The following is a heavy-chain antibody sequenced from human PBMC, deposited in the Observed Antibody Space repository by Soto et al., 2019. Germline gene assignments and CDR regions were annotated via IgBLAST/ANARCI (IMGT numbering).Heavy chain of an antibody. CDR3: AKADGDYVSHYFDY. J-gene: IGHJ4*02. D-gene: IGHD4-17*01. V-gene: IGHV3-9*01. CDR1: GFTFDDYA. CDR2: ISWNGGSI. Sequence: EVQLVESGGGLVQPGRSLRLSCAASGFTFDDYAMHWVRQAPGKGLEWVSGISWNGGSIGYADSVKGRFTISRDNAKNSLYLQMNSLRAEDTALYYCAKADGDYVSHYFDYWGQGTLVTVSS.